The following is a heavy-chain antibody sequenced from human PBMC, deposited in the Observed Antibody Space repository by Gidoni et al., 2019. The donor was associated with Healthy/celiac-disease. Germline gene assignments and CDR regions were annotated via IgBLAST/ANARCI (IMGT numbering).Heavy chain of an antibody. CDR2: ISYDGSNK. Sequence: QVQLVESGGGVVQPGRSLRLSCAASGFTFSSYAMHWVRQAPGKGLEWVAVISYDGSNKYYADSVKGRFTISRDNSKNTLYLQMNSLRAEDTAVYYCARGGNIPFDYWGQGTLVTVSS. V-gene: IGHV3-30*04. CDR3: ARGGNIPFDY. CDR1: GFTFSSYA. J-gene: IGHJ4*02.